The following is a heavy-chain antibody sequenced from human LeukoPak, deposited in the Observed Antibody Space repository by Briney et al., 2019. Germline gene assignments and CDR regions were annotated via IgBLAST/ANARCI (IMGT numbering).Heavy chain of an antibody. CDR2: TYNSGST. Sequence: SETLSLTCTVSGGSISSYYWSWIRQPAGKGLEWLGRTYNSGSTNYNPSLKSRVTMSVDTSKNQFSLKLSSVTAADTAVYYCARDALYDVWSGIMGNWFDPWGQGTLVTVSS. D-gene: IGHD3-3*01. V-gene: IGHV4-4*07. CDR3: ARDALYDVWSGIMGNWFDP. CDR1: GGSISSYY. J-gene: IGHJ5*02.